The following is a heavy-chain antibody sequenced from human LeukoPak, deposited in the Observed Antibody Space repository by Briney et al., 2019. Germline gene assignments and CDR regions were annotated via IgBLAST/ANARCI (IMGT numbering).Heavy chain of an antibody. J-gene: IGHJ4*02. D-gene: IGHD1-26*01. V-gene: IGHV3-30*04. CDR1: GFTFSSYA. CDR3: AKEHRGVGAVTLYDYFDF. Sequence: QSGGSLRLSCAASGFTFSSYAMHWVRQAPGKGLEWVAVISYDGRNKYYADSVKGRFTISRDNSKNTLCLQMNSLRAEDTAVYYCAKEHRGVGAVTLYDYFDFWGQGTLVTVSS. CDR2: ISYDGRNK.